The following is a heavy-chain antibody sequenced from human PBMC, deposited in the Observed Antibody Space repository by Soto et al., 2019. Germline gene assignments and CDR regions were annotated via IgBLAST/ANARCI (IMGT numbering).Heavy chain of an antibody. J-gene: IGHJ6*02. D-gene: IGHD6-13*01. CDR3: ARTSAAGKYYDGMDV. CDR1: GYSFTSYW. V-gene: IGHV5-51*01. Sequence: PGESLKISCKGSGYSFTSYWIGWVRQMPGKGLKWMGIIYPGDSDTRYSPSFQGQFTISADKSISTAYLQWCSLKASDTAMYYFARTSAAGKYYDGMDVWGQGTTVTVSS. CDR2: IYPGDSDT.